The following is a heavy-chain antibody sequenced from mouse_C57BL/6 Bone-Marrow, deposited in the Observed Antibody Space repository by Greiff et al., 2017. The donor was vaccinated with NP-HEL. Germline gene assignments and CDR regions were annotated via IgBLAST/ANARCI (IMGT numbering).Heavy chain of an antibody. CDR2: IYPRSGNT. CDR3: ARGLYYYGSRGFAY. Sequence: VQLQESGAELARPGASVKLSCKASGYTFTSYGISWVKQRTGQGLEWIGEIYPRSGNTYYNEKFKGKATLTADKSSSTAYMELRSLTSEDSAVYFCARGLYYYGSRGFAYWGQGTLVTVSA. CDR1: GYTFTSYG. V-gene: IGHV1-81*01. D-gene: IGHD1-1*01. J-gene: IGHJ3*01.